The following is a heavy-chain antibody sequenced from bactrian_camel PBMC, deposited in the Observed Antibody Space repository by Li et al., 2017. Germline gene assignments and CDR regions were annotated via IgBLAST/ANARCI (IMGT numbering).Heavy chain of an antibody. D-gene: IGHD3*01. CDR2: IDGVGSYT. Sequence: HVQLVESGGGFVQPGGSLRLSCAAARFTFGGYAMTWVRQGPGKELEWVSSIDGVGSYTPYADSVKGRFIISKDNAKNTVYLQMNSLKPEDTAMYYCAASVSGAWGLSCPSISSIYEYKYWGQGTQVTVS. J-gene: IGHJ4*01. CDR1: RFTFGGYA. V-gene: IGHV3S7*01. CDR3: AASVSGAWGLSCPSISSIYEYKY.